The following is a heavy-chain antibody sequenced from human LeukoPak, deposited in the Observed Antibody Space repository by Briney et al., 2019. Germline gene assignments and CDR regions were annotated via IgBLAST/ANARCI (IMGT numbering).Heavy chain of an antibody. CDR3: ARFAYCGGHCWYYFDY. J-gene: IGHJ4*02. D-gene: IGHD2-21*02. Sequence: SETLSLTCTVSGGSISRYYWSWIRQPPGKGLEWIGYIYSGGSTNYNPSLKSRITISVDTSKNQFSLKLSSVTAADTAVYYCARFAYCGGHCWYYFDYWGQGSLVTVSS. CDR2: IYSGGST. CDR1: GGSISRYY. V-gene: IGHV4-59*01.